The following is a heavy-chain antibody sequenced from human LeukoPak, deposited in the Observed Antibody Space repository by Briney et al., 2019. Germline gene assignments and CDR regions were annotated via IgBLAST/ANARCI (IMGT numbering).Heavy chain of an antibody. D-gene: IGHD6-6*01. CDR1: RGSISSNY. J-gene: IGHJ4*02. Sequence: PSETLSLTCRVSRGSISSNYWSWIRQPPGKPLEWIGYIYYSGSTTYNPSLKSRVTISLDTSKNQFSLKLRSVTAADTAVYYCARHREFSSSGNYFDYWGQGTLVTVSS. V-gene: IGHV4-59*08. CDR3: ARHREFSSSGNYFDY. CDR2: IYYSGST.